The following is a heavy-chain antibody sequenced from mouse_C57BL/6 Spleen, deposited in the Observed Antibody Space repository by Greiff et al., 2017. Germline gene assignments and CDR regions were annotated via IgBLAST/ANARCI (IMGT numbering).Heavy chain of an antibody. CDR3: ARGYGSSYWFAY. D-gene: IGHD1-1*01. CDR1: GYTFTSYW. V-gene: IGHV1-69*01. CDR2: IDPSDSYT. Sequence: QVQLQQPGAELVMPGASVKLSCKASGYTFTSYWMHWVKQRPGQGLEWIGEIDPSDSYTNYNQKFKGKSTLTVDKSSSTAYMQLSSLTSEDSAVYYCARGYGSSYWFAYWGQGTRVNGS. J-gene: IGHJ3*01.